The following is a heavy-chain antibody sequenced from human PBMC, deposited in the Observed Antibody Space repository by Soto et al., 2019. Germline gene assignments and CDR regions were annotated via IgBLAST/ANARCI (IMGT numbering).Heavy chain of an antibody. Sequence: ALVKLSCKAFGYTFTGAYIHRLRLAHGQGLEWMGIINPSGGSTSYAQKCQGRVTMTRDTSTSTVYMELSSLRSEDTAVYYCARDGRYSYGLVSGIDYWGQGTLVTVSS. D-gene: IGHD5-18*01. V-gene: IGHV1-46*01. CDR3: ARDGRYSYGLVSGIDY. CDR1: GYTFTGAY. CDR2: INPSGGST. J-gene: IGHJ4*02.